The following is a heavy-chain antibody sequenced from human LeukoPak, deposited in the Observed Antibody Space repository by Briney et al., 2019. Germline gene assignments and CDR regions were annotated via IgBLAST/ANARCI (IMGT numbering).Heavy chain of an antibody. D-gene: IGHD6-19*01. Sequence: SGTLSLTCAVYGGSFSGYYWSWIRQPPGKGLEWIGEINHSGSTNYNPSLKSRVTISVDTSKNQFSLKLSSVTAADTAVYYCARPPSSGWPTGFDPWGQGTLVTVSS. J-gene: IGHJ5*02. CDR1: GGSFSGYY. CDR2: INHSGST. V-gene: IGHV4-34*01. CDR3: ARPPSSGWPTGFDP.